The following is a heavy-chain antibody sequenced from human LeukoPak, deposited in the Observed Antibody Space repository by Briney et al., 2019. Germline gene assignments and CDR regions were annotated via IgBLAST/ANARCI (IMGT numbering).Heavy chain of an antibody. D-gene: IGHD1-26*01. Sequence: ASVKVSCKASGCTFTSYAMHWVRQAPGQRLEWMGWINAGNGNTKYSQKFQGRVTITRDTSASTAYMELRSLRSDDAAVYYCARDLSGSYGDDAFDIWGQGTMVTVSS. CDR3: ARDLSGSYGDDAFDI. J-gene: IGHJ3*02. V-gene: IGHV1-3*01. CDR1: GCTFTSYA. CDR2: INAGNGNT.